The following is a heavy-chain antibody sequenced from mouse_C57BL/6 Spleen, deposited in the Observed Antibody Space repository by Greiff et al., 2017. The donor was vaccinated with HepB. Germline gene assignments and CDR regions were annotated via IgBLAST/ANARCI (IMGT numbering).Heavy chain of an antibody. CDR2: IHPNSGST. CDR1: GYTFTSYW. V-gene: IGHV1-64*01. CDR3: ARPDGDPLDYYAMVY. Sequence: QVQLQQPGAELVKPGASVKLSCKASGYTFTSYWMHWVKQRPGQGLEWIGMIHPNSGSTNYNEKFKSKATLTVDKSSSTAYMQLSSLTSEDSAVYYCARPDGDPLDYYAMVYWGQGTSVTVSS. J-gene: IGHJ4*01.